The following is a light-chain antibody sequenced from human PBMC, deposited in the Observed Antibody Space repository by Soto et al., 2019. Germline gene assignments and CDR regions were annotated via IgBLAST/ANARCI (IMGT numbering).Light chain of an antibody. J-gene: IGLJ1*01. CDR2: EGN. V-gene: IGLV2-23*01. CDR1: SSHFVSSNL. Sequence: QSVLTQPAPVSGTAGQSITISCTSRSSHFVSSNLVSGYQHHSGKAPKLIIYEGNKRPSGVSNRFSGSKSGKTASLTISGLQAEDEGTYYCCSYAGSSPLYVFGTGTKVTV. CDR3: CSYAGSSPLYV.